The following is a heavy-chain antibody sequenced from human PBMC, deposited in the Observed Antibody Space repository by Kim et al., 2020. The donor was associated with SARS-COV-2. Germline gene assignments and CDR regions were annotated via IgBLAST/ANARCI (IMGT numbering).Heavy chain of an antibody. CDR3: ARLVKPGIAAAGDDYYYYYGMDG. J-gene: IGHJ6*02. CDR1: GYSFTSYW. CDR2: IDPSDSYT. V-gene: IGHV5-10-1*01. Sequence: GESLKISCKGSGYSFTSYWISWVRQMPGKGLEWMGRIDPSDSYTNYSPSFQGHVTISADKSISTAYLQWSSLKASDTAMYYCARLVKPGIAAAGDDYYYYYGMDGWDQGTTVTVSS. D-gene: IGHD6-13*01.